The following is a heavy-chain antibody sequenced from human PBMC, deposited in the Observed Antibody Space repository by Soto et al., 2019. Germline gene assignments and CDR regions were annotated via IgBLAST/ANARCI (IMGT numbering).Heavy chain of an antibody. CDR2: ISAYNGNT. Sequence: ASVKVSCKASGYTFTSYAMHWVRQAPGQGLEWMGWISAYNGNTNYAQKLQGRVTMTTDTSTSTAYMELRSLRSDDTAVYYCARDLGPGPKYDYWGQGTLVTVSS. CDR1: GYTFTSYA. J-gene: IGHJ4*02. V-gene: IGHV1-18*01. CDR3: ARDLGPGPKYDY. D-gene: IGHD1-26*01.